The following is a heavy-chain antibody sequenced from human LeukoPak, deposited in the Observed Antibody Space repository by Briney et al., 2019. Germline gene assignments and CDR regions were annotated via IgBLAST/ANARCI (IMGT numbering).Heavy chain of an antibody. CDR2: FTSDGNSM. J-gene: IGHJ4*02. Sequence: GGSLRLSCAASGFTLSSYTMYWVRQAPGRGPVWVARFTSDGNSMTYADFVKGRFTVSRDIAKNTLYLQMNSLRAEDTAVYYCARAQVGTPTDCWGQGTLVTVSS. V-gene: IGHV3-74*01. CDR3: ARAQVGTPTDC. CDR1: GFTLSSYT. D-gene: IGHD1-26*01.